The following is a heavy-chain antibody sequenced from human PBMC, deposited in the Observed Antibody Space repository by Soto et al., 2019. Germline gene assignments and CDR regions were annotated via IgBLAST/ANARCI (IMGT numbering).Heavy chain of an antibody. CDR3: ARSLRGYYPPLNFYGMDV. Sequence: SETLSLTCAVYGGSFSGYYWSWIRQPPGKGLEWIGEINHSGSTNYNPSLKSRVTISVDTSKNQFSLKLSSVTAADTAVYYCARSLRGYYPPLNFYGMDVWRQGTTATVSS. J-gene: IGHJ6*02. CDR1: GGSFSGYY. D-gene: IGHD3-3*01. V-gene: IGHV4-34*01. CDR2: INHSGST.